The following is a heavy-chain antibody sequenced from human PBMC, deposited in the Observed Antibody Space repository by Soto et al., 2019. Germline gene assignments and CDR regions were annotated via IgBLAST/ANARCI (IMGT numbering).Heavy chain of an antibody. V-gene: IGHV1-2*04. Sequence: QVQLVQSGAEVKKPGASVKVSCKASGYTVTGYYMHWVRQAPGQGLEWMGWSNPNSGGTNYAQKFQGWVTMTRDTSLSTAYMELSRLRSDDTAVYYCARQFDSDTTGYYYAYWGQGTLVTVSS. CDR1: GYTVTGYY. CDR2: SNPNSGGT. J-gene: IGHJ4*02. CDR3: ARQFDSDTTGYYYAY. D-gene: IGHD3-22*01.